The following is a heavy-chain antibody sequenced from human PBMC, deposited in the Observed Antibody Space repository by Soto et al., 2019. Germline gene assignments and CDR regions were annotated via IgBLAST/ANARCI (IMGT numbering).Heavy chain of an antibody. CDR3: ARDGQSSSAGLDY. J-gene: IGHJ4*02. CDR2: IYHSGST. D-gene: IGHD6-19*01. CDR1: GYSISSGYY. Sequence: NPSETLSLTCAVSGYSISSGYYWGWIRQPPGKGLEWIGSIYHSGSTYYNPSLKSRVTISVDTSKNQFSLKLSSVTAADTAVYYCARDGQSSSAGLDYWGQGTLVTVSS. V-gene: IGHV4-38-2*02.